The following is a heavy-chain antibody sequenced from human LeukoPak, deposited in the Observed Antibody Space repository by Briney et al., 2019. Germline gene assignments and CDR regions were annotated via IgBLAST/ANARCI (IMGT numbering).Heavy chain of an antibody. V-gene: IGHV3-7*03. Sequence: GGSLRLSCAASGFTFSSYWMSWVRQAPGKWLEWVANIKEDGSEIYYVDSVKGRFTISRENAKNSLYLQMNSLRAEDTAVYYCAKDGAGSGSYYDYWGQGTLVTVSS. J-gene: IGHJ4*02. CDR2: IKEDGSEI. D-gene: IGHD1-26*01. CDR3: AKDGAGSGSYYDY. CDR1: GFTFSSYW.